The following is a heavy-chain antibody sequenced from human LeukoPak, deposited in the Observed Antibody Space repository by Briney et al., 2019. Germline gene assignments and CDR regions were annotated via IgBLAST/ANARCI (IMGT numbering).Heavy chain of an antibody. CDR2: IYSGGST. Sequence: GGSLRLSCAASAFSVSSNYMSWVRQAPGKGLERVSVIYSGGSTYYADSVKGRFTISRDNSKNTLYLQMNSLRAEDTAVYYCAKDSPYYYGSGSYYRIRGAFDIWGQGTMVTVSS. V-gene: IGHV3-53*01. J-gene: IGHJ3*02. CDR3: AKDSPYYYGSGSYYRIRGAFDI. D-gene: IGHD3-10*01. CDR1: AFSVSSNY.